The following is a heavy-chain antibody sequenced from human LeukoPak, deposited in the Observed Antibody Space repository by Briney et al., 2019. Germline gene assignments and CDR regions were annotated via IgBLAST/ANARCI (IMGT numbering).Heavy chain of an antibody. J-gene: IGHJ6*03. D-gene: IGHD2-15*01. V-gene: IGHV4-4*02. Sequence: SGTLSLTCAVSGGSISSSNWWSWVRQPPGKGLEWIGEIYHSGSTNYNPSLKSRVTISVDKSKNQFSLKLSSVTAADTAVYYCARGRKGYCSGGSCYSRYYYYYYYMDVWGKGTTVTVS. CDR1: GGSISSSNW. CDR2: IYHSGST. CDR3: ARGRKGYCSGGSCYSRYYYYYYYMDV.